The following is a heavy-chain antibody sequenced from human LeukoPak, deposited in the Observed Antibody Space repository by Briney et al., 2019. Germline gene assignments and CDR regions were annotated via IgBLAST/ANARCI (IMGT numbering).Heavy chain of an antibody. CDR3: AREPLSSNAADY. CDR2: INHSGST. V-gene: IGHV4-34*01. D-gene: IGHD4-11*01. Sequence: PSETLSLTCAVYGGSSSGYYWSWIRQPPGKGLEWIGEINHSGSTNYNPSLKSRVTISVDTSKNQFSLKLSSVTAADTAVYYCAREPLSSNAADYWGQGTLVTVSS. CDR1: GGSSSGYY. J-gene: IGHJ4*02.